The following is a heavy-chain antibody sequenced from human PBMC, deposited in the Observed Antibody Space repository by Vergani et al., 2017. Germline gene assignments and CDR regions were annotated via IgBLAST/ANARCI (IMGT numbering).Heavy chain of an antibody. CDR2: ISAYNGNT. V-gene: IGHV1-18*01. D-gene: IGHD1-26*01. Sequence: QVQLVQSGAEVKKPGSSVKVSCKASGGTFSSYAISWVRKAPGQGLEWMGWISAYNGNTNYAQKLQGRVTMTTDTSTSTAYMELRSLRSDDTAVYYCARARLVSGSYSGGFYYYGMDVWGQGTTVTVSS. J-gene: IGHJ6*02. CDR3: ARARLVSGSYSGGFYYYGMDV. CDR1: GGTFSSYA.